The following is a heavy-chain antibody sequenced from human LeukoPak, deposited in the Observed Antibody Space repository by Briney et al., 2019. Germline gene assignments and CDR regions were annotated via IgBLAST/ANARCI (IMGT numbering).Heavy chain of an antibody. CDR2: VYRGGGT. D-gene: IGHD2-21*02. V-gene: IGHV3-53*01. CDR1: GFTVSSSY. Sequence: GGSLRLSCAASGFTVSSSYMSWVRQAPGKGLEWVSVVYRGGGTNYADSVRGRFTISRDNSKNTMYLQMNSLRDEDTAVYYCRIRGGDCSLIDYWGQGALVTVSS. J-gene: IGHJ4*02. CDR3: RIRGGDCSLIDY.